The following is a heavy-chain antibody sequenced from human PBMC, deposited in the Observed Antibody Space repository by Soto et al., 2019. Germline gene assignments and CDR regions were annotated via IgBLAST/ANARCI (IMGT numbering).Heavy chain of an antibody. CDR2: IKSKTDGGTT. D-gene: IGHD2-2*01. J-gene: IGHJ5*02. V-gene: IGHV3-15*07. CDR3: TTDPPTYCSSTSCYPNWFDP. CDR1: GFSFSNAW. Sequence: GGSLRLSCAASGFSFSNAWMNWVRQAPGKGLEWVGRIKSKTDGGTTDYAAPVKGRFTISRDDSKNTLYLQMNSLKTEDTAVYYCTTDPPTYCSSTSCYPNWFDPWGQGTLITVSS.